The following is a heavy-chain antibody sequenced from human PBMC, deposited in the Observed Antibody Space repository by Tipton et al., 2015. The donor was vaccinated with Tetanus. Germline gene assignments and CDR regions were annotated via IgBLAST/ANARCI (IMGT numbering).Heavy chain of an antibody. CDR3: VKCTAMTGHYNGFDP. CDR2: MYYSGTT. V-gene: IGHV4-39*01. J-gene: IGHJ5*02. CDR1: GGSISRSAHY. D-gene: IGHD5-18*01. Sequence: GLVKPSETLSLTCNVSGGSISRSAHYWGWIRQSPGKGLEWIGNMYYSGTTHYNPSLKSRVTISVDTSKNQFSLHLRSVTASDTAMYYCVKCTAMTGHYNGFDPWGQGTLVTVSS.